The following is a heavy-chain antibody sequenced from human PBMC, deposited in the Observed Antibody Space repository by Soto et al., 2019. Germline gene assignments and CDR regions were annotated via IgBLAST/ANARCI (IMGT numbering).Heavy chain of an antibody. Sequence: EVQLVESGGGLVKPGGSLRLSCAASGFTFSGYNMNWVRQAPGKGLEWVSSISISSNYIYYADSVKGRFTISRDNAKNSLYLQMNSLRVEVTAVYYCARGGSVAGHFDYWGQGTLVTVSS. V-gene: IGHV3-21*01. CDR2: ISISSNYI. D-gene: IGHD6-19*01. J-gene: IGHJ4*02. CDR3: ARGGSVAGHFDY. CDR1: GFTFSGYN.